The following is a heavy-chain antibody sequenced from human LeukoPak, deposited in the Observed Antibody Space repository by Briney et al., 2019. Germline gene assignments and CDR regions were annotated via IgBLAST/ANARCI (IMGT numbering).Heavy chain of an antibody. J-gene: IGHJ4*02. CDR1: GFTFSSYA. CDR2: IKSKTDGGTT. D-gene: IGHD4-17*01. Sequence: GGSLRLSCAASGFTFSSYAMSWVRQAPGKGLEWVGRIKSKTDGGTTDYAAPVKGRFTISRDDSKNTLYLQMNSLKTEDTAVYYCTTDQDYGDYVGYWGQGTLVTVSS. V-gene: IGHV3-15*01. CDR3: TTDQDYGDYVGY.